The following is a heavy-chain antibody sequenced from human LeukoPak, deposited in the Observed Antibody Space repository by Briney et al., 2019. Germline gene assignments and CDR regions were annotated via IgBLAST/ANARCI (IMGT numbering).Heavy chain of an antibody. Sequence: PGGSLRLSCAASGFTFSIYAMSWVRQAPGKGLEWVSGITERLDEIYYAGSVKGRFTISRDNPKNVLYLDMNSLRADDPAVYYWGRDFLRDTLAAIPIDHGGQGTQVTVSS. D-gene: IGHD2-15*01. V-gene: IGHV3-23*01. J-gene: IGHJ4*02. CDR2: ITERLDEI. CDR3: GRDFLRDTLAAIPIDH. CDR1: GFTFSIYA.